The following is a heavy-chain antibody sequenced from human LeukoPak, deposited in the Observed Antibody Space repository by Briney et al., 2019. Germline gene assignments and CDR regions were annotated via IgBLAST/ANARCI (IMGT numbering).Heavy chain of an antibody. J-gene: IGHJ4*02. Sequence: GGSLRLSCAASGFTFSSYGMSWVRQAPGKGLEWVSAISGSGGSTYYADSVKGRFTISRDNSKSTLYLQMNSLRAEDTAVYHCAKKSGDHFHFDFWGQGTLVTVSS. CDR2: ISGSGGST. CDR1: GFTFSSYG. V-gene: IGHV3-23*01. D-gene: IGHD2-21*01. CDR3: AKKSGDHFHFDF.